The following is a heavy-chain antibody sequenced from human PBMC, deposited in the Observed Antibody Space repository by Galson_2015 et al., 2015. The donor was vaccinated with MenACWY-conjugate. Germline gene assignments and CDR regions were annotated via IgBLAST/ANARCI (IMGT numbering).Heavy chain of an antibody. CDR3: TRRTMVRGVIPLYYFDY. Sequence: SLRLSCAASGFTFGDYAMSWFRQAPGKGLEWVGFIRSKAYGGTTEYAASVKGRFTISRDDSKSIAYLQMNSLKTEDTAVYYCTRRTMVRGVIPLYYFDYWGQGTLVTVSS. J-gene: IGHJ4*02. V-gene: IGHV3-49*03. D-gene: IGHD3-10*01. CDR2: IRSKAYGGTT. CDR1: GFTFGDYA.